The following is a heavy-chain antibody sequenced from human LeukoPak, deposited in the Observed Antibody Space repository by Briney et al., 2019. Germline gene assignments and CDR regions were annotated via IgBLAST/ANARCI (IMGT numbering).Heavy chain of an antibody. Sequence: PRRSLRLSCAASGFTFGSYGMHWGRQAPGKGLEWVAVIWYDGSNKYYADSVKGRFTISRDNSKNTLYLQMNSLRAEDTAVYYCARDRWGSGSYYYYYGMDVWGQGTTVTVSS. D-gene: IGHD1-26*01. J-gene: IGHJ6*02. CDR3: ARDRWGSGSYYYYYGMDV. CDR1: GFTFGSYG. CDR2: IWYDGSNK. V-gene: IGHV3-33*01.